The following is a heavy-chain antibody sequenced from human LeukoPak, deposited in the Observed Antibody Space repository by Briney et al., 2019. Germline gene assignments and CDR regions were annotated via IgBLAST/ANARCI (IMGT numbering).Heavy chain of an antibody. CDR1: GYTYTGYY. Sequence: ASVKVSCKASGYTYTGYYMHWVRQAPGQGLEWMGWIYPNSGGTNYAQKFQGRVTMTRDTSISTAYMELSRLRSDDTAVYYCARGPIVVVPAAGNFDYWGQGTLVTVSS. CDR2: IYPNSGGT. V-gene: IGHV1-2*02. J-gene: IGHJ4*02. CDR3: ARGPIVVVPAAGNFDY. D-gene: IGHD2-2*01.